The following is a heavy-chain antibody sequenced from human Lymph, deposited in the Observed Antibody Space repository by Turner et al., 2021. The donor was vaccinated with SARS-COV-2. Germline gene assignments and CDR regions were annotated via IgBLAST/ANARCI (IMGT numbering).Heavy chain of an antibody. CDR2: ISGSGGST. Sequence: EAQLLESGGGLVQPGGSLRLSCAASGFTFSSYAMSWVRQAPGKGLEWVSGISGSGGSTYYADSVKGRFTISRDNSKNTLYLQMNSLRAEDTAVYYCAKNEMAMIVVAITLFDYWGQGTLVTVSS. D-gene: IGHD3-22*01. J-gene: IGHJ4*02. V-gene: IGHV3-23*01. CDR1: GFTFSSYA. CDR3: AKNEMAMIVVAITLFDY.